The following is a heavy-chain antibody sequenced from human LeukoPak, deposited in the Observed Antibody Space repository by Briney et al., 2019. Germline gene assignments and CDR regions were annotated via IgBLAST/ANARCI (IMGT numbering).Heavy chain of an antibody. Sequence: GASVKVSCKASGYTFTGYYMHWVRQAPGQGLEWMGWISAYNGNTNYAQKLQGRVTMTTDTSTSTAYMELRSLRSDDTAVYYCARERGYQLLYGDDAFDIWGQGTMVTVSS. CDR1: GYTFTGYY. D-gene: IGHD2-2*02. CDR3: ARERGYQLLYGDDAFDI. V-gene: IGHV1-18*04. CDR2: ISAYNGNT. J-gene: IGHJ3*02.